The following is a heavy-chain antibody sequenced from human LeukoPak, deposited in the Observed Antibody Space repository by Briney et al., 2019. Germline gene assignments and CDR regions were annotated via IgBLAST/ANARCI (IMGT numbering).Heavy chain of an antibody. CDR3: ARRLIDYDSSGYYFDY. CDR2: IYPGDSDT. CDR1: GYSFTSYW. V-gene: IGHV5-51*01. D-gene: IGHD3-22*01. Sequence: GESLKISCKGSGYSFTSYWIGWVRHMPGKGLDWMGIIYPGDSDTRYSPSFQGQVTISADKSISTAYLQWSSLKASDTAMYYCARRLIDYDSSGYYFDYWGQGTLVTVSS. J-gene: IGHJ4*02.